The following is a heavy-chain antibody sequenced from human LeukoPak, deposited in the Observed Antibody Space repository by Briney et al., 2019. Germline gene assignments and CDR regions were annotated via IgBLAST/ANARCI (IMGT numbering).Heavy chain of an antibody. J-gene: IGHJ4*02. Sequence: PGGFLRLSCAASGFTFSGSAMHWVRQASGKGLEWVGRIRSKANSYATAYAASVKGRFTISRDDSKNTAYLQMNSLKTEDTAVYYCTRGYSYGNEDDYWGQGTLVTVSS. CDR3: TRGYSYGNEDDY. CDR2: IRSKANSYAT. D-gene: IGHD5-18*01. CDR1: GFTFSGSA. V-gene: IGHV3-73*01.